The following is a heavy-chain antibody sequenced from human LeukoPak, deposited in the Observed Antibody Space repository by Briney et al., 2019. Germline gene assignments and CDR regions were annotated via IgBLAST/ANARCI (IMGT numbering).Heavy chain of an antibody. D-gene: IGHD1-26*01. CDR1: GYTFTTYL. J-gene: IGHJ3*02. CDR2: VHPVTGGT. Sequence: GASVKVSCKASGYTFTTYLIHWARRAPGQGLEWMGEVHPVTGGTNYAQRFQGRVTMTRDTATSTVYMELSSPRSEDTAVYFCARDPANGSPDPYDIWVQGTMVTDPS. V-gene: IGHV1-46*01. CDR3: ARDPANGSPDPYDI.